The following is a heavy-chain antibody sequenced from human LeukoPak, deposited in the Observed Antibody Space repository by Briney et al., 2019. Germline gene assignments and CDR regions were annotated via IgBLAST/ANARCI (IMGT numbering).Heavy chain of an antibody. CDR1: GFLFSTYG. Sequence: GGSLRLSCAASGFLFSTYGMHWVRQAPGKGLEWVAVIWYDGSDKYYADSVKGRLTISRDNFKSTLYLQMNSLRADDTAVYYCARGSGSSSATAFDPWGQGTLVTVSS. V-gene: IGHV3-33*01. D-gene: IGHD2-21*02. CDR2: IWYDGSDK. J-gene: IGHJ5*02. CDR3: ARGSGSSSATAFDP.